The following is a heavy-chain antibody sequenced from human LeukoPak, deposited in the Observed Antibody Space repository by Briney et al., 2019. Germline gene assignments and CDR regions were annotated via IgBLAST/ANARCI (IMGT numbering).Heavy chain of an antibody. CDR1: GGSISSYY. Sequence: SETLSLTCTVSGGSISSYYWSWIRQPPGKGLEWIGYIYYSGSTNYNPSLKSRVTISVDTSKNQFSLKLTSVTAADTAVYYCARAYGDYRYNWFDPWGQGTLVTVSS. D-gene: IGHD4-17*01. J-gene: IGHJ5*02. CDR3: ARAYGDYRYNWFDP. CDR2: IYYSGST. V-gene: IGHV4-59*12.